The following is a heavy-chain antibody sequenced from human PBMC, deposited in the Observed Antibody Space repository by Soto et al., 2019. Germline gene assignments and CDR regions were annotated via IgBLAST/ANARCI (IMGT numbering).Heavy chain of an antibody. D-gene: IGHD3-22*01. V-gene: IGHV3-23*01. CDR3: AKGVNYYDSSGYYSYYYNGMDV. CDR1: GFRFSTYD. Sequence: EVQLLESGGGLVQPGGSLRLSCAASGFRFSTYDMSWVRQAPGKGLEWVSATSGSGGSTYYADSVKGRFSISRDNSKNTLYLQMSSLRAEDTAVYYCAKGVNYYDSSGYYSYYYNGMDVWGQGTTVTVSS. CDR2: TSGSGGST. J-gene: IGHJ6*02.